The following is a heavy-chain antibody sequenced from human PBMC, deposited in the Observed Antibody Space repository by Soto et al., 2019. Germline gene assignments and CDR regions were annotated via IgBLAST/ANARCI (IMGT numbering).Heavy chain of an antibody. CDR1: DDSISSDYYY. CDR3: ARGNYNDYRSSFDF. Sequence: ASETLSLTCTVSDDSISSDYYYWTWIRQPPGKALEWIGFIFYSGRTDYNPSLASRLTISVDTSKNIFSLNLNSVTAADTAVYFCARGNYNDYRSSFDFWGQGALVTVSS. V-gene: IGHV4-30-4*01. D-gene: IGHD4-17*01. J-gene: IGHJ4*02. CDR2: IFYSGRT.